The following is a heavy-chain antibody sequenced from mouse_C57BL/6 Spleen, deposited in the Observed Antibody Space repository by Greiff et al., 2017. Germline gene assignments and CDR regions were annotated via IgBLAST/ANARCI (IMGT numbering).Heavy chain of an antibody. CDR1: GYSITSGYY. CDR3: ARDGYYFFAY. CDR2: ISYDGSN. J-gene: IGHJ3*01. Sequence: VQLKESGPGLVKPSQSLSLTCSVTGYSITSGYYWNWIRQFPGNKLEWMGYISYDGSNNYNPSLKNRISITRDTSKNQFFLKLNSVTTEDTATYYCARDGYYFFAYWGQGTLVTVSA. V-gene: IGHV3-6*01. D-gene: IGHD2-3*01.